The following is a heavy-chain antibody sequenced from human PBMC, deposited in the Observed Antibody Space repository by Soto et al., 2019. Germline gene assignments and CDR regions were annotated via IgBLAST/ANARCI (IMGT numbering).Heavy chain of an antibody. Sequence: PLETLSLTCTVSGGSISSYFWSWIRQPPGKGLEWIGYIYYSGSTNYNPSLKSRVTISVDTSKNQFSLKLSSVTAADTAVYYCARRGWGVVVPAADTDYYYYYMDVWGKGTTVTVSS. V-gene: IGHV4-59*08. D-gene: IGHD2-2*01. CDR2: IYYSGST. CDR1: GGSISSYF. J-gene: IGHJ6*03. CDR3: ARRGWGVVVPAADTDYYYYYMDV.